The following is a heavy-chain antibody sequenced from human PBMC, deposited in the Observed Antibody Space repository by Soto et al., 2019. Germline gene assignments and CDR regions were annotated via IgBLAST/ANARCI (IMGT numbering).Heavy chain of an antibody. CDR2: IFHDGTA. Sequence: LSWTVAEGYITSRDGWSWVRKYPQRGLEYIGEIFHDGTANYYPSFERRVAMSVDTSRNQFSLKLTSVTAADTAVYFCARLVYDTRLNYMYFDFWGPGTLVTVSS. V-gene: IGHV4-4*01. D-gene: IGHD3-10*01. CDR1: EGYITSRDG. CDR3: ARLVYDTRLNYMYFDF. J-gene: IGHJ4*02.